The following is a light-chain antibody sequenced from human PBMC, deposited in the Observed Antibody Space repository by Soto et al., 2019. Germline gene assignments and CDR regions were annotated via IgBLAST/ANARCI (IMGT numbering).Light chain of an antibody. CDR3: SSYTRSISYV. CDR2: DVS. V-gene: IGLV2-14*03. CDR1: SSDVGGYNY. Sequence: QSVLTQPASVSGSPGQSITISCTGTSSDVGGYNYVSWYQSHPGEAPKLIIYDVSNRPSGVSDRFSGSKSGNTASLTISGLQAEDEADYYCSSYTRSISYVFGTGTKAPS. J-gene: IGLJ1*01.